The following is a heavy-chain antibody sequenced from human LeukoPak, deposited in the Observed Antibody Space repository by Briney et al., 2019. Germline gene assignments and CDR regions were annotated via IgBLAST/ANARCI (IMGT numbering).Heavy chain of an antibody. Sequence: PGGSLGLSCAASGFTVSSNYMSWVRQAPGKGLEWVSVIYSGGSTYYADSVKGRFTISRDNSKNTLYLQMNSLRAEDTAVYYCARDYAYYYDSSGYADAFDIWGQGTMVTVSS. CDR2: IYSGGST. CDR3: ARDYAYYYDSSGYADAFDI. J-gene: IGHJ3*02. D-gene: IGHD3-22*01. V-gene: IGHV3-53*01. CDR1: GFTVSSNY.